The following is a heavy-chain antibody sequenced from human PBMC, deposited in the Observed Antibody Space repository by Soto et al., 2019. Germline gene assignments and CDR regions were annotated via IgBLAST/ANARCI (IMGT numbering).Heavy chain of an antibody. Sequence: ASVKVSCKASGYTFTSYGISWVRQAPGQGLEWMGWISVYNGNTNYAQKLQGRVTMTTDTSTNTAYMELRSLRSDDTAVYYCARVDYGDSHALYYYFYYMDVWGKGTTVTVSS. CDR3: ARVDYGDSHALYYYFYYMDV. CDR1: GYTFTSYG. V-gene: IGHV1-18*01. D-gene: IGHD4-17*01. J-gene: IGHJ6*03. CDR2: ISVYNGNT.